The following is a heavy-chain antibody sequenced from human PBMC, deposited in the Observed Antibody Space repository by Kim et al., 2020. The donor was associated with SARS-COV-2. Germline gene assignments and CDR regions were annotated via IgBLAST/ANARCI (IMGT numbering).Heavy chain of an antibody. CDR3: ARAATTVVTHYYYYGMDV. CDR1: GGSFSGYY. V-gene: IGHV4-34*01. Sequence: SETLSLTCAVYGGSFSGYYWSWIRQPPGKGLEWIGEINHSGSTNYNPSLKSRVTISVDTSKNQFSLKLSSVTAADTAVYYCARAATTVVTHYYYYGMDVWGQGTTVTVSS. J-gene: IGHJ6*02. CDR2: INHSGST. D-gene: IGHD4-17*01.